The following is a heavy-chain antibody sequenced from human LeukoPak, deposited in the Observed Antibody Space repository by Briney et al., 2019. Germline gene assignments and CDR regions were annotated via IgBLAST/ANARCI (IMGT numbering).Heavy chain of an antibody. V-gene: IGHV1-69*06. CDR1: GGTFSSYA. CDR3: ARGFGSYCSGGSCYGFFYYYYMDV. J-gene: IGHJ6*03. D-gene: IGHD2-15*01. Sequence: GASVKVSCKASGGTFSSYAISWVRQAPGQGLEWMGGIIPIFGTANYAQKFQGRVTITADKSTSTAYMELSSLRSEDTAVYYCARGFGSYCSGGSCYGFFYYYYMDVWGKGTTVTVSS. CDR2: IIPIFGTA.